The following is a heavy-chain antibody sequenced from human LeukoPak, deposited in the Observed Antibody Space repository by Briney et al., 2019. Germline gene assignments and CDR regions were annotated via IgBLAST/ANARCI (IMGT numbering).Heavy chain of an antibody. Sequence: SETLSLTCTVSGGSISSYYWSWIRQPAGKGLERIGRIYTSGSTNYNPSLKSRVTMSVDTSKNQFSLKLSSVTAADTAVYYCAREGEGQRGHYDFWSGYPNYYFDYWGQGTLVTVSS. CDR1: GGSISSYY. CDR2: IYTSGST. CDR3: AREGEGQRGHYDFWSGYPNYYFDY. V-gene: IGHV4-4*07. J-gene: IGHJ4*02. D-gene: IGHD3-3*01.